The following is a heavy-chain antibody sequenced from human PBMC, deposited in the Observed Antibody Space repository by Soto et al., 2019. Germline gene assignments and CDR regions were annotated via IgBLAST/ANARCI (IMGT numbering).Heavy chain of an antibody. V-gene: IGHV3-7*01. D-gene: IGHD3-10*01. Sequence: AGGSLRLSCAASGFTFSSYWMSWVRQAPGKGLEWVANIKQDGSEKYYVDSVKGRFTISRDNAKNSLYLQMNSLRAEDTAVYYCARDRATMVRGKYYGMDVWGQGTTVTVSS. CDR3: ARDRATMVRGKYYGMDV. J-gene: IGHJ6*02. CDR1: GFTFSSYW. CDR2: IKQDGSEK.